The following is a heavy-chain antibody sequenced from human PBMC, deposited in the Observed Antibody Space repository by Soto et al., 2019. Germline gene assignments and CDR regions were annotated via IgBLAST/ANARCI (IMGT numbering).Heavy chain of an antibody. CDR3: TTDQNDYGSGSYYRTYYYYYGMDV. CDR1: GFTFSNAW. J-gene: IGHJ6*02. D-gene: IGHD3-10*01. CDR2: IKSKTDGGTT. Sequence: PGGSLRLSCAASGFTFSNAWMSWVRQAPGKGLEWVGRIKSKTDGGTTDYAAPVKGRFTISRDDSKNTLYLQMNSLKTEDTAVYYCTTDQNDYGSGSYYRTYYYYYGMDVWGQGTTVTVSS. V-gene: IGHV3-15*01.